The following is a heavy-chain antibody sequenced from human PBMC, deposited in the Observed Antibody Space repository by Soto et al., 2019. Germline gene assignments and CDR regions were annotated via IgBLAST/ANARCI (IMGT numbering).Heavy chain of an antibody. J-gene: IGHJ4*02. Sequence: PGXSLRLSCAGSGFTFSTYWINWVHQAPGKGLEWVANIKQDGSVENYVDSVKGRFTISRDNAKNSLYLQMNSLRVEDTAVYYCARARRSGNTGYHCDYWGQGTLVTVSS. CDR1: GFTFSTYW. D-gene: IGHD5-12*01. CDR2: IKQDGSVE. CDR3: ARARRSGNTGYHCDY. V-gene: IGHV3-7*04.